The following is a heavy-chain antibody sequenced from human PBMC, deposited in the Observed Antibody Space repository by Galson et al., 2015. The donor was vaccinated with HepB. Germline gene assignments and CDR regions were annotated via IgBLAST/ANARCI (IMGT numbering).Heavy chain of an antibody. CDR2: IQQDGSEK. J-gene: IGHJ6*02. D-gene: IGHD3-16*01. CDR3: AREVRVREGLLGAGGYYYYGMDV. Sequence: SLRLSCAASGFTFSSSWMRWVRQAPGKGLEWVAYIQQDGSEKYYVDSVKGRFTISRDNAKNSLYLQMNSLRSEDTAVYYCAREVRVREGLLGAGGYYYYGMDVWGQGTTVTVSS. V-gene: IGHV3-7*03. CDR1: GFTFSSSW.